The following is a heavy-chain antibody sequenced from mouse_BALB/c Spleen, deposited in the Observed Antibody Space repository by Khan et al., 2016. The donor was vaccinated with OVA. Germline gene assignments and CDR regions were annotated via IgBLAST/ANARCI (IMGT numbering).Heavy chain of an antibody. J-gene: IGHJ4*01. CDR3: ARDAGRY. V-gene: IGHV1-18*01. CDR2: INPKNGGT. D-gene: IGHD3-3*01. CDR1: GYTFPEYT. Sequence: VQLKQSGPELVKPGASVKISCKTSGYTFPEYTVHWVKQSLGKSLDWIGVINPKNGGTAYNQKFTGKATLTVDKSSSTAYMEFRSLTSDDSAVYYCARDAGRYWGQGTSVTVAS.